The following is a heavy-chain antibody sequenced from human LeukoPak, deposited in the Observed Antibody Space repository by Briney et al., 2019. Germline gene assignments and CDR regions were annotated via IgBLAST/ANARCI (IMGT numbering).Heavy chain of an antibody. CDR2: INPNSGGT. Sequence: ASVKVSCKASGYTFTGYYMHWVRQAPGQGLEWMGWINPNSGGTNYAQKFQGRVTMTRDTSIGTAYMELSRLRSDDTAVYYCARVQLWLGSSPSDYWGQGTLVTVSS. V-gene: IGHV1-2*02. CDR3: ARVQLWLGSSPSDY. CDR1: GYTFTGYY. D-gene: IGHD5-18*01. J-gene: IGHJ4*02.